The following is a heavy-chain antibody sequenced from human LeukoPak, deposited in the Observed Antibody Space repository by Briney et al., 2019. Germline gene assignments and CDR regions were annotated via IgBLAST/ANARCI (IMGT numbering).Heavy chain of an antibody. V-gene: IGHV4-59*01. Sequence: SETLPLHCTVSDRPLRSYYLSWIGQPPGKGLEGNGYPYYSWSNHYKPSLKSRVTISVDTHKNQFSLKLSSVSAADTAVYYCARGGYYDILTPRRFSVYYYYGMDVWGKGTTVTVSS. D-gene: IGHD3-9*01. J-gene: IGHJ6*04. CDR1: DRPLRSYY. CDR3: ARGGYYDILTPRRFSVYYYYGMDV. CDR2: PYYSWSN.